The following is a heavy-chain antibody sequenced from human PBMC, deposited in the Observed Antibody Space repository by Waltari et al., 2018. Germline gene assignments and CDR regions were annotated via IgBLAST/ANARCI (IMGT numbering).Heavy chain of an antibody. Sequence: QVQLQESGPGLVKPSETLSLTCTVSGGSISSYYWSWIRQPPGKGLEWIGYIYYSGSTNYNPSLSSRVTISVDTSKNQFSLKLSSVTAADTAVYYCARSIAVAGTGGAFDIWGQGTMVTVSS. CDR3: ARSIAVAGTGGAFDI. CDR2: IYYSGST. D-gene: IGHD6-19*01. CDR1: GGSISSYY. J-gene: IGHJ3*02. V-gene: IGHV4-59*01.